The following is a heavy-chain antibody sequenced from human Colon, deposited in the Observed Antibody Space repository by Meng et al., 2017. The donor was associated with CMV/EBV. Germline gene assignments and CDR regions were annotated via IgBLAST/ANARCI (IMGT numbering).Heavy chain of an antibody. D-gene: IGHD7-27*01. J-gene: IGHJ6*02. CDR2: IWYDGSSE. V-gene: IGHV3-30*02. CDR1: GFTFSVFA. CDR3: AKDWHWGTPDYGMNV. Sequence: GESLKISCAASGFTFSVFAMHWVRQAPGKGLEWVSFIWYDGSSEYYADSVKGRFTISRDNSKNTLYLQMNSLTTEDTAVYYCAKDWHWGTPDYGMNVWGQGSTVTVSS.